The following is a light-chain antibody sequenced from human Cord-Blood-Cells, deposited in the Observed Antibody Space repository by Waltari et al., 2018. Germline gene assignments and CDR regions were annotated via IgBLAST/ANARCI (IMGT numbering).Light chain of an antibody. CDR1: NGISNY. CDR3: QKYNSAPPT. V-gene: IGKV1-27*01. J-gene: IGKJ4*01. CDR2: AAS. Sequence: DIQMTQSPSSLSASVGDRVTITCRASNGISNYLAWYQQKPGKVPKLLIYAASTLQSGVPSRFSGSGSGTDFTLTISSLQPEDVATYYCQKYNSAPPTFGGGTKVEIK.